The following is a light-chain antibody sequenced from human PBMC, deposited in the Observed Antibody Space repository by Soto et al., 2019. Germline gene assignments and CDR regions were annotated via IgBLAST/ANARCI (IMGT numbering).Light chain of an antibody. CDR1: QSISSW. V-gene: IGKV1-5*03. J-gene: IGKJ1*01. CDR3: QQYKPFWT. Sequence: DIQMTQSPSTLSASVGDRVTITCRASQSISSWLAWYQQRPGEAPKVLIYKASSLESGVPSRFSGSGSGTEFTLTISSLQPDDFATYYCQQYKPFWTFGPGTKVEIK. CDR2: KAS.